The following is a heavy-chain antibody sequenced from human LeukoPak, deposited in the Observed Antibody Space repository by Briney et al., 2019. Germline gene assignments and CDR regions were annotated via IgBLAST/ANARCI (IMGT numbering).Heavy chain of an antibody. J-gene: IGHJ5*02. V-gene: IGHV4-30-4*01. CDR3: ARESYIVFNWFDP. CDR1: GGSISSGDYY. Sequence: SETLSLACTVCGGSISSGDYYWSWIRQPPGKGLKWIGYIYYSGSTYYNPSLKSRVTISVDTSKNQFSLKLSSVTAADTAVYYCARESYIVFNWFDPWGQGTLVTVSS. D-gene: IGHD5/OR15-5a*01. CDR2: IYYSGST.